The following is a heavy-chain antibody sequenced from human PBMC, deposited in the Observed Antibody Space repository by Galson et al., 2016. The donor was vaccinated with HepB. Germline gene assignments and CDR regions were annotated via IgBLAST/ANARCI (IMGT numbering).Heavy chain of an antibody. CDR2: IKQDGSER. CDR1: RFIFSNYW. D-gene: IGHD4-17*01. Sequence: SLRLSCAASRFIFSNYWMSWVRQAPGKGLEWVANIKQDGSERYYVDSVKGRFTISRDNAKNSLSLQMNSLRAEDTAVYYCVRDGLDDYGDYGGFYYFDYWGQGTLVTVSS. CDR3: VRDGLDDYGDYGGFYYFDY. V-gene: IGHV3-7*01. J-gene: IGHJ4*02.